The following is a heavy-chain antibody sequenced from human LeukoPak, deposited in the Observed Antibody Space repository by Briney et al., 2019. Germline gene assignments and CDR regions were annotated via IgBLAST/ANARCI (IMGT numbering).Heavy chain of an antibody. CDR3: AKDRYIGGGSCNDY. Sequence: GGSLRLSCTASGFTFSSYGMSWVRQAPGKGLEWVSAISGSGGSTYYADSVKGRFTISRDNSKNTLYLQMNSLRAEDTAVYYCAKDRYIGGGSCNDYWGQGTLVTVSS. CDR1: GFTFSSYG. D-gene: IGHD2-15*01. V-gene: IGHV3-23*01. J-gene: IGHJ4*02. CDR2: ISGSGGST.